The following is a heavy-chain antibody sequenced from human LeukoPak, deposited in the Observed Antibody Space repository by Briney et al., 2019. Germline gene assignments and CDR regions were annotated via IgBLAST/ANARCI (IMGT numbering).Heavy chain of an antibody. Sequence: GGSLRLSCAASGLTFSSYAMHRVRQAPGKGLEWVAVISYDGSNKYYADSVEGRFTISRDNAKNSLYLQMNSLRAEDTAVYYCAELGITMIGGVWGKGTTVTISS. CDR3: AELGITMIGGV. J-gene: IGHJ6*04. CDR2: ISYDGSNK. V-gene: IGHV3-30*04. CDR1: GLTFSSYA. D-gene: IGHD3-10*02.